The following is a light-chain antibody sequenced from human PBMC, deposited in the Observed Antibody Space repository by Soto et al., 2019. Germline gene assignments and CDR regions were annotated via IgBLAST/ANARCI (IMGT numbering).Light chain of an antibody. CDR1: SSDIGTYDY. Sequence: QSALTQPPSASGSLGQSVTISCTGTSSDIGTYDYVSWYQQHPGRAPKLIIFEVSKRPSGVPDRFSGSKSGNTASLIVSGLQPDDEAEYHCTSYTGDDFTGVLGTGTKVTV. CDR2: EVS. J-gene: IGLJ1*01. CDR3: TSYTGDDFTGV. V-gene: IGLV2-8*01.